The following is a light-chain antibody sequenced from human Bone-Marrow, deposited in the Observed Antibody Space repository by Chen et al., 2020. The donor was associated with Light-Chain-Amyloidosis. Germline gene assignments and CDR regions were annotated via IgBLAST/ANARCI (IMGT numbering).Light chain of an antibody. CDR2: DVT. J-gene: IGLJ2*01. Sequence: QSALTQPASVSGSPGQSINISCTGTSRDVGSYNLVTWYQQHPGKAPRLMIFDVTKRPSGVSNRFSGSKSGNTASLTISGLQADDEADYYCCSYAGSTTDIVFGGGTKLTVL. CDR3: CSYAGSTTDIV. CDR1: SRDVGSYNL. V-gene: IGLV2-23*02.